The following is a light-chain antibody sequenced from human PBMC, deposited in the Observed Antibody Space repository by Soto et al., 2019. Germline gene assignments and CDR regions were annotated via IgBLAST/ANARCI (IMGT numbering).Light chain of an antibody. CDR3: QQYSSSPVVWT. CDR2: GGS. Sequence: EIVMTHSPATLSVSPVERATLSFSASQSVSSNLAWYQQKPGQAPRLLIYGGSSRATGIPVRFSGSGSETDFTLTITRLEPEDFAVYYCQQYSSSPVVWTFGQGTKVDIK. CDR1: QSVSSN. V-gene: IGKV3-20*01. J-gene: IGKJ1*01.